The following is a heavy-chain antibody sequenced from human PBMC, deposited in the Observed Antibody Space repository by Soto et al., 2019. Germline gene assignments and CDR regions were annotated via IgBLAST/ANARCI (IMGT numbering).Heavy chain of an antibody. D-gene: IGHD1-1*01. V-gene: IGHV3-23*01. J-gene: IGHJ4*02. Sequence: VQLLESGGGLVQPGGSLRLSCVASGFTFSSYAMTWVRQAPGKGLEWVSSISISADNTYYADSVKGRFTISRDNSKNTFYLQMSSLRADDTAEYYCAKAGTHSYFDCWGQGTLVTVSS. CDR3: AKAGTHSYFDC. CDR2: ISISADNT. CDR1: GFTFSSYA.